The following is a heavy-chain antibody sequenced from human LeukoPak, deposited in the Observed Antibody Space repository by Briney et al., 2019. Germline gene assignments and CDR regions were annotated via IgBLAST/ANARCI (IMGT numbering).Heavy chain of an antibody. CDR1: GFTFSSYA. V-gene: IGHV3-23*01. CDR3: AKDSGQIPEGIIDY. J-gene: IGHJ4*02. CDR2: ISGSGGST. Sequence: GGSLRLSCAASGFTFSSYAMSWVRQAPGKGLEWVSAISGSGGSTYYADSVKGRFTISRDNSKNTLYLQMNSLRAEDTAVYYCAKDSGQIPEGIIDYWGQGTLVTVSS. D-gene: IGHD3-10*01.